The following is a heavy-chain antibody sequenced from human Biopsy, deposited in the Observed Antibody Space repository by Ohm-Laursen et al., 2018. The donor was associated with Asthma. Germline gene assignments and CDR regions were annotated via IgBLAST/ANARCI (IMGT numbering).Heavy chain of an antibody. CDR1: GAAISRGGYY. Sequence: TLSLTCSVSGAAISRGGYYWSWIRQPPGKGLEWIGYIYTDGSTDYNPSLKSRLSMSVDTSMNQFSLKLTSVTAADTAVFYCARHWNRGSFFDYWGQGMLVTVSS. J-gene: IGHJ4*02. CDR3: ARHWNRGSFFDY. CDR2: IYTDGST. D-gene: IGHD7-27*01. V-gene: IGHV4-31*02.